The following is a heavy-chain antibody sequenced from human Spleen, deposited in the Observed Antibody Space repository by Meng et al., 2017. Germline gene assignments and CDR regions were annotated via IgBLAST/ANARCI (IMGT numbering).Heavy chain of an antibody. CDR3: ARVLGGVYYDSSRNYYYYGMDV. D-gene: IGHD3-22*01. CDR2: ISFDGSNE. CDR1: GFTFSNFA. J-gene: IGHJ6*02. Sequence: GESLKISCSASGFTFSNFAMHWVRQAPGKGLEWVAVISFDGSNEYYTDSVKGRFSVSRDKLKNTIYLQMDSLRLEDTAVYYCARVLGGVYYDSSRNYYYYGMDVWGQGTTVTVSS. V-gene: IGHV3-30*10.